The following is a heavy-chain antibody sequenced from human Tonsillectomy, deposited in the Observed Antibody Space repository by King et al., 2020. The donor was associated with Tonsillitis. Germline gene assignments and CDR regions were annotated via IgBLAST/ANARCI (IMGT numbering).Heavy chain of an antibody. CDR1: GGSINSGSYS. D-gene: IGHD2-21*01. CDR2: MYTSGSA. CDR3: ASRASTDY. Sequence: VQLQESGPGLVKPSQTLSLTCTVSGGSINSGSYSWGWIRQPAGRGLEWIGRMYTSGSANYNPSLTNRATLSVDTSKNQFSLKLSSVTAADTAIYYCASRASTDYWGQGVLVTVSS. J-gene: IGHJ4*02. V-gene: IGHV4-61*02.